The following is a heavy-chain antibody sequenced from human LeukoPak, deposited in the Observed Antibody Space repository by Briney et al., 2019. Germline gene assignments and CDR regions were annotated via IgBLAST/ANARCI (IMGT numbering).Heavy chain of an antibody. Sequence: PSETLSLTCAVSGGSISSGGSSWSWIRQPPGKGLEWIGYIYHSGSTYYNPSLKSRVTISVDRSKNQFSLKLSSVTAADTAVYYCARVFGPRIAAAGYYFDYWGQGTLVTVSS. CDR3: ARVFGPRIAAAGYYFDY. D-gene: IGHD6-13*01. CDR1: GGSISSGGSS. V-gene: IGHV4-30-2*01. J-gene: IGHJ4*02. CDR2: IYHSGST.